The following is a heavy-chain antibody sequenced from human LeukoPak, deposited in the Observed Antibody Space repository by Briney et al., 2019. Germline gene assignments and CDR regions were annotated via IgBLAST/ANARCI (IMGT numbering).Heavy chain of an antibody. CDR2: ISGSGGST. CDR3: AKVRTGHYFDY. J-gene: IGHJ4*02. D-gene: IGHD1-1*01. CDR1: GFTFSSYA. V-gene: IGHV3-23*01. Sequence: GGSLRLFCAASGFTFSSYAMSWVRQAPGKGLEWVSAISGSGGSTYYADSVKGRFTISRDNSNNTLFLQMNGLRAEDTAVYYCAKVRTGHYFDYWGQGTLVTVSS.